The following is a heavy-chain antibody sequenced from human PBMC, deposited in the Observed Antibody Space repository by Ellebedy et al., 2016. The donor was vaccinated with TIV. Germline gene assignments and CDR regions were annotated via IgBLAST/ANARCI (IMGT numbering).Heavy chain of an antibody. CDR2: INGGNGNT. J-gene: IGHJ4*02. CDR1: GYTFTTYS. D-gene: IGHD4-17*01. V-gene: IGHV1-3*01. CDR3: ATDAYDHGDYVRR. Sequence: AASVKVSCKASGYTFTTYSMHWVRQAPGQRLEWMGWINGGNGNTMYSQKFQGRVTIISDTSASTAYIELSSLRSEDTAVYYCATDAYDHGDYVRRWGQGTLVTVSP.